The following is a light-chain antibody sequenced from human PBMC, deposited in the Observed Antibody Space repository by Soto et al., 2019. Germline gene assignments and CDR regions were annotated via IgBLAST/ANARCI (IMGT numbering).Light chain of an antibody. CDR3: SSYSSANTVI. CDR1: SRDIGGYIY. J-gene: IGLJ2*01. CDR2: EVS. V-gene: IGLV2-14*01. Sequence: QSVLTQPASVSASPGQSITISCTGTSRDIGGYIYVSWYQHHPGKAPRLMIYEVSSRPSGVSNRFSGSKSGNTASLTISGLQAEDEAQYYCSSYSSANTVIFGGVTKLTVL.